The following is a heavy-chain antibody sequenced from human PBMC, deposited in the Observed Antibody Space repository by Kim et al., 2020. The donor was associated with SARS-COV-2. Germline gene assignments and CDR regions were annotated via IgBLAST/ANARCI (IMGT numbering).Heavy chain of an antibody. CDR3: AVDILTGYTYYYYGMDV. D-gene: IGHD3-9*01. V-gene: IGHV4-39*01. J-gene: IGHJ6*02. Sequence: SETLSLTCTVSGGSISSSSYYWGWIRQPPGKGLEWIGSIYYSGSTYYNPSLKSRVTISVDTSKNQFSLKLSSVTAADTAVYYCAVDILTGYTYYYYGMDVWGQGTTVTVSS. CDR2: IYYSGST. CDR1: GGSISSSSYY.